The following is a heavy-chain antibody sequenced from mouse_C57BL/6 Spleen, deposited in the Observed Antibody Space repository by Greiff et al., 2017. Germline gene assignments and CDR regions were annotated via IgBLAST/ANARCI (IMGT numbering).Heavy chain of an antibody. CDR2: IYSGNSDT. V-gene: IGHV1-5*01. Sequence: EVQLQQSGTVLARPGASVKMSCKTSGYTFTSYWMHWVKQRPGQGLEWIGAIYSGNSDTSYTQKFKGKAKLTAVTSASTAYMELSSLTNEDSAVYYCTRWSGSSPFDYWGQGTTLTVSS. D-gene: IGHD1-1*01. J-gene: IGHJ2*01. CDR3: TRWSGSSPFDY. CDR1: GYTFTSYW.